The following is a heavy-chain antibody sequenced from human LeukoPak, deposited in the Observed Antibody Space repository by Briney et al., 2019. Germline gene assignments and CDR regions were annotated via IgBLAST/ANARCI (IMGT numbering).Heavy chain of an antibody. J-gene: IGHJ4*02. CDR1: GGSITYSHYY. CDR2: IYYSGST. V-gene: IGHV4-39*01. Sequence: SETLSLTCSVSGGSITYSHYYWGWVRQPPGKGLEWIGGIYYSGSTYYNPSLKSRVTISVDTSRNEFSLRLSSVTAADTALYFCARQSGSYGGILDNWGQGILGTVSS. CDR3: ARQSGSYGGILDN. D-gene: IGHD1-26*01.